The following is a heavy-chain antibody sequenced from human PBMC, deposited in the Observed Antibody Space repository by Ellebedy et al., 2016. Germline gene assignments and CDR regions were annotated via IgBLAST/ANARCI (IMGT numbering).Heavy chain of an antibody. CDR2: ISSTSNYI. CDR3: ARGIVAYYFDD. CDR1: GFTFNTYN. D-gene: IGHD2/OR15-2a*01. Sequence: GGSLRLSXVASGFTFNTYNMNWVRHAPGKGLEWVSSISSTSNYIYYADSVKGRFTVSRDNTMNSLYLQMNSLRAEDTAVYYCARGIVAYYFDDWGQGTVVTVSS. V-gene: IGHV3-21*01. J-gene: IGHJ4*02.